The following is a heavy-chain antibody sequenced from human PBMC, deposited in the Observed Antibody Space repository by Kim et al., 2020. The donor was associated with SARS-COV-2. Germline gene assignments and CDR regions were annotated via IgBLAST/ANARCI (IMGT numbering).Heavy chain of an antibody. V-gene: IGHV3-23*01. CDR1: GFTFSNYA. J-gene: IGHJ4*02. Sequence: GGSLRLSCAASGFTFSNYAMCWVRQAPGRGLEWVSCISGSGGTIHYADSVKGRFTISRDNSKNSLFLQMNSLRAEDTAVYYCAKETRVYNYGIFDYWGQRTLVTVSS. CDR3: AKETRVYNYGIFDY. D-gene: IGHD5-18*01. CDR2: ISGSGGTI.